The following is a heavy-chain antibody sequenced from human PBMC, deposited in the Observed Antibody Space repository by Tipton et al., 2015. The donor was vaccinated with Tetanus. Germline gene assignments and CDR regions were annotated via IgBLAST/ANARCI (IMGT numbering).Heavy chain of an antibody. J-gene: IGHJ6*02. D-gene: IGHD3-10*01. Sequence: TLSLTCTVSGVSVMSGEYFWSWVRHLPGKGLEAIGNTQFSGGTYYDPSLKSRVTISVDTSKNQFSLKLSSVTAADTAVYYCARDNRVPLRFGELLEFYYYYGMDVWGQGTTVTVSS. CDR1: GVSVMSGEYF. CDR2: TQFSGGT. V-gene: IGHV4-31*03. CDR3: ARDNRVPLRFGELLEFYYYYGMDV.